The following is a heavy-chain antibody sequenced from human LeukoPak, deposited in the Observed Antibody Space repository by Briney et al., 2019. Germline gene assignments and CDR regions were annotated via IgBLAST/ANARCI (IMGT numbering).Heavy chain of an antibody. V-gene: IGHV1-18*01. CDR1: GYTFTSYG. J-gene: IGHJ5*02. D-gene: IGHD2-8*01. CDR3: ARDRRVIVYAIQPWFDP. CDR2: ISAYNGNT. Sequence: ASVTVSCKASGYTFTSYGISWVRQAPGQGLEWMGWISAYNGNTNYAQKLQGRVTMTTDTSTSTAYMDLRSLRSDDPAVYYCARDRRVIVYAIQPWFDPWGQGTLVTVSS.